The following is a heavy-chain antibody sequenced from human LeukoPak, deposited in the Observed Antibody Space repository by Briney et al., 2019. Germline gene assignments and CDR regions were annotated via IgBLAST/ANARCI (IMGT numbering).Heavy chain of an antibody. CDR1: GYTFTCYD. CDR2: INPNSGGT. J-gene: IGHJ5*02. CDR3: AREQAAAGFDP. D-gene: IGHD6-13*01. Sequence: GASGKGACKASGYTFTCYDMHWVRQAPGQGLEWMGWINPNSGGTKYAQKFQARVTMTRSTSISTAYMELSRLTSDDTAVYYSAREQAAAGFDPWGQGTLVTVSS. V-gene: IGHV1-2*02.